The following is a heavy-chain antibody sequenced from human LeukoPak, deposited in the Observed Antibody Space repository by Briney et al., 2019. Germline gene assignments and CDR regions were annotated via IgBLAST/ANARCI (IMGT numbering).Heavy chain of an antibody. CDR1: GGSISSRTYY. Sequence: SETLSLTCTVSGGSISSRTYYWAWIRQPPGQGLEWIGNIYYSGSTYYNPSLKSRLTMSVDTSKNQFSLNLRSVTAADTALYYCASLRVPGDFDYWGQGTLVTASS. CDR3: ASLRVPGDFDY. J-gene: IGHJ4*02. CDR2: IYYSGST. V-gene: IGHV4-39*01.